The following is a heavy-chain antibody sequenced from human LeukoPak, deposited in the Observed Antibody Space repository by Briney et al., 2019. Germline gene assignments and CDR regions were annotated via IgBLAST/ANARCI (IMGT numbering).Heavy chain of an antibody. D-gene: IGHD3-10*01. CDR3: ARFGSGSYDYYYYGMDV. CDR2: INHSGST. J-gene: IGHJ6*02. V-gene: IGHV4-34*01. Sequence: SETLSLTCAVYGGSFSGYYWSWIRQPPGKGLEWIGEINHSGSTNYNPSRKSRVTISVDTSKNQFSLKLSSVTAADTAVYYCARFGSGSYDYYYYGMDVWGQGTTVTVSS. CDR1: GGSFSGYY.